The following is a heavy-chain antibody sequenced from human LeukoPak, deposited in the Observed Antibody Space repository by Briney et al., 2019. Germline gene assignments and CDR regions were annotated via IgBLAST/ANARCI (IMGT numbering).Heavy chain of an antibody. CDR2: IWYDGSNK. J-gene: IGHJ6*02. CDR3: ARDQTQEVGMDV. CDR1: GFTFSSYA. V-gene: IGHV3-33*08. Sequence: GGSLRLSCAASGFTFSSYAMHWVRQAPGKGLEWVAVIWYDGSNKYYADSVKGRFTISRDNSKNTLYLQMNSLRAEDTAVYYCARDQTQEVGMDVWGQGTTVTVSS. D-gene: IGHD4-23*01.